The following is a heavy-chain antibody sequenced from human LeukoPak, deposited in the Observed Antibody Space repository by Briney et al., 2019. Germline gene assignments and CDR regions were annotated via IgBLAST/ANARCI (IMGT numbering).Heavy chain of an antibody. CDR1: GGSITTTDFD. V-gene: IGHV4-39*01. CDR2: ISSSGKA. CDR3: ARFKGGAGFDY. J-gene: IGHJ4*02. Sequence: SETLSLTCAVSGGSITTTDFDWAWIRQPPGQGFEWIATISSSGKAYYYPSLMSRVTISVDTSKNQFSLDVTSVTAADTGLFYCARFKGGAGFDYWGRGILVIVS. D-gene: IGHD1-26*01.